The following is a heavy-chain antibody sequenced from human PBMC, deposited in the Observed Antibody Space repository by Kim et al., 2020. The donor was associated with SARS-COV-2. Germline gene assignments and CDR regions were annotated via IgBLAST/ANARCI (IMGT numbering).Heavy chain of an antibody. J-gene: IGHJ4*01. CDR2: IRGSGGST. CDR1: GFTFGTYA. Sequence: GGSLRLSCAASGFTFGTYAMSWVRQAPGKGLEWVSGIRGSGGSTYYADSVKGRFTISRDSSKNTLYPQMNSLTADDTALYYCARTRSCSSSSCYVDYWG. D-gene: IGHD2-2*01. CDR3: ARTRSCSSSSCYVDY. V-gene: IGHV3-23*01.